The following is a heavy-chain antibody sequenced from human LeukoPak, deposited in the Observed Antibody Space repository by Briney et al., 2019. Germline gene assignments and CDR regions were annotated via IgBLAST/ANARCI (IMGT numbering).Heavy chain of an antibody. CDR3: AKDKLDIVATITIGYFDY. Sequence: PGGSLRLSCAASGFTFDDYAMHWVRQAPGKGLEWVSGISWNSGSIGYADSVKGRFTISRDNAKNPLYLQMNSLRAEDTALYYCAKDKLDIVATITIGYFDYWGQGALVTVSS. D-gene: IGHD5-12*01. CDR2: ISWNSGSI. V-gene: IGHV3-9*01. CDR1: GFTFDDYA. J-gene: IGHJ4*02.